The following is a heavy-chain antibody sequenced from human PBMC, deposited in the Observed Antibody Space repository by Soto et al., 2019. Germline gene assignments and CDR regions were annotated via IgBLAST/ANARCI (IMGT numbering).Heavy chain of an antibody. CDR1: GYTFTNYW. J-gene: IGHJ4*02. Sequence: GESLKISCEASGYTFTNYWIGWVRQMPGTGLEWMGIIYPRDSDTRYSPSFQDQVTMSVDKSISTAYLQWSSLKASDTAMYYCVRHCGKIESSVGARSFDYWGQGTLVTVSS. D-gene: IGHD1-26*01. CDR2: IYPRDSDT. V-gene: IGHV5-51*01. CDR3: VRHCGKIESSVGARSFDY.